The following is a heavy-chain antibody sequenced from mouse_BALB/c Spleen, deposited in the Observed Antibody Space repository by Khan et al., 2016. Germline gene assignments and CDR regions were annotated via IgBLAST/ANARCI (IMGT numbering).Heavy chain of an antibody. CDR3: SRRGNSGYYYAMDY. CDR2: IFPYNGGA. J-gene: IGHJ4*01. V-gene: IGHV1S29*02. D-gene: IGHD2-1*01. Sequence: VQLQQSGPELVKPGASVKISCKASGYTFTDYNMHWVKQSHGKSLEWIGYIFPYNGGAGYNQKFKNKATLTVGNSSSTAYMELRTLTSEDSADYYWSRRGNSGYYYAMDYWGQGTSVTVSS. CDR1: GYTFTDYN.